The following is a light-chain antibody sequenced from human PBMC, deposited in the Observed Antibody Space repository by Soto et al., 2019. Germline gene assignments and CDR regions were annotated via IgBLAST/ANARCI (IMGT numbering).Light chain of an antibody. CDR1: QSVSSN. J-gene: IGKJ1*01. V-gene: IGKV3-15*01. Sequence: EIVMTQSPATLSVSPGERATLPCGASQSVSSNLAWYQQKPGQAPRLLIYSASTRAIGIPARFSGSGSGTEFTLTISSLQSEDFAVYYCQQYDNWPRTFGQGTKVDI. CDR2: SAS. CDR3: QQYDNWPRT.